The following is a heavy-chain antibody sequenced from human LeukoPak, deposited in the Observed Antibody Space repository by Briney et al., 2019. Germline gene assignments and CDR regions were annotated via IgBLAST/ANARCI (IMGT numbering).Heavy chain of an antibody. CDR2: ISSSSSTI. CDR1: GFTFSSYS. V-gene: IGHV3-48*01. CDR3: AREASGHFDY. D-gene: IGHD2-15*01. J-gene: IGHJ4*02. Sequence: GGSLRLSCAASGFTFSSYSMNWVRQAPGKGLEWVSYISSSSSTIYYADSVKGRFTISRDNAKNSLYLQMNSLRAEDTAVYYCAREASGHFDYWGQGTLVTLSS.